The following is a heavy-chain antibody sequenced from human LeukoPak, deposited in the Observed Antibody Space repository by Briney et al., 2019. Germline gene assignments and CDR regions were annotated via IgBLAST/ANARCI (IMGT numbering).Heavy chain of an antibody. V-gene: IGHV3-11*01. CDR3: AKDSFCSSTSCSDFDY. CDR2: ISSYGGSI. D-gene: IGHD2-2*01. Sequence: GGSLRLSCAASGLNFSDYYMSWIRRAPRKGLEWVSYISSYGGSIDYADSVKGRFTISRDNSKNTLYLQMSSLRAEDTAVYCCAKDSFCSSTSCSDFDYWGQGTLVTVSS. J-gene: IGHJ4*02. CDR1: GLNFSDYY.